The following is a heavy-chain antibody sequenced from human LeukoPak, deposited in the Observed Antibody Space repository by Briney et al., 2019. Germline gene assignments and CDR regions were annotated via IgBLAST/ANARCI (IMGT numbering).Heavy chain of an antibody. CDR1: GGSISSYY. Sequence: SGTLSLTCTVSGGSISSYYWSWIRQPPGKGLEWIGYIYYSGSTNYNPSLKSRVTISVDTSKNQFSLKLSSVTAADTAVYYCARRDYQTFDYWGQGTLVTVSS. J-gene: IGHJ4*02. V-gene: IGHV4-59*08. CDR2: IYYSGST. D-gene: IGHD2-2*01. CDR3: ARRDYQTFDY.